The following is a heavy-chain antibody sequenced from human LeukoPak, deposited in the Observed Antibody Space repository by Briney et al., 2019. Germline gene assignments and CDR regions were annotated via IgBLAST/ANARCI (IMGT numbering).Heavy chain of an antibody. Sequence: ASVKVSCKASGYTFTGYYMHWVRQAPGQGLEWMGGIIPIFGTANYAQKFQGRVTITADKSTSTAYMELSSLRSEDTAVYYCARGLMSEMATIFRVLPSVYYYYMDVWGKGTTVTVSS. V-gene: IGHV1-69*06. CDR1: GYTFTGYY. D-gene: IGHD5-24*01. J-gene: IGHJ6*03. CDR3: ARGLMSEMATIFRVLPSVYYYYMDV. CDR2: IIPIFGTA.